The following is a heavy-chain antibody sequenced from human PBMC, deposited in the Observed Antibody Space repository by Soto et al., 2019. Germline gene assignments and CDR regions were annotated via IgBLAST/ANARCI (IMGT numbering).Heavy chain of an antibody. D-gene: IGHD4-17*01. CDR3: ARDGENSGAYGHYSYHYRAV. CDR1: GGTFSSYT. V-gene: IGHV1-69*08. CDR2: IIPILGIA. J-gene: IGHJ6*03. Sequence: QVQLVQSGAEVKKPGSSVKVSCKASGGTFSSYTISWVRQAPGQGLEWMGRIIPILGIANYAQKFQGRVTITADKPTGPASRERSSRRSEDTAVYYWARDGENSGAYGHYSYHYRAVGAKGPTVPVPS.